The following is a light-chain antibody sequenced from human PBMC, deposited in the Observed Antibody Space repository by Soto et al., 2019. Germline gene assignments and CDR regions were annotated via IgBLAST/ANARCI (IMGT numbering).Light chain of an antibody. CDR1: QSVSSSY. CDR2: GAS. Sequence: EIVLTQSPGTLSLSPGERATLSCRASQSVSSSYLAWYQQKPGQAPRLLIYGASSRATGIPDRFSGSGSGTEFTLTIIRREPKYFEVYDWPQYCSSPLTFVGGTKVEIK. V-gene: IGKV3-20*01. CDR3: PQYCSSPLT. J-gene: IGKJ4*01.